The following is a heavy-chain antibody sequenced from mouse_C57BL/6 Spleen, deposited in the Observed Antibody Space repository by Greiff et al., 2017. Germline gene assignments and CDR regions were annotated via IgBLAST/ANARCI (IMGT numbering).Heavy chain of an antibody. J-gene: IGHJ2*01. CDR2: IYPGDGGT. CDR1: GYAFSSSW. D-gene: IGHD1-1*01. Sequence: ESGPELVKPGASVKISCKASGYAFSSSWMNWVKQRPGKGLEWIGRIYPGDGGTNYNGKFKGKATLTADKTSSTAYMQLSSLTSEDSAVXVCASGFCCDNSYPYGYWGQGTTLTVSS. CDR3: ASGFCCDNSYPYGY. V-gene: IGHV1-82*01.